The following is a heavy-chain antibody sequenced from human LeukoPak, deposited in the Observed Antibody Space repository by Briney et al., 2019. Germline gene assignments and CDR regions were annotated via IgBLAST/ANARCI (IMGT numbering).Heavy chain of an antibody. Sequence: GASVKVSCKASGGTFSSYAISWVRQAPGQGLEWMGRIIPILGIANYAQKFQGRVTITADKSTSTAYMELSSLRSEDTAVYYCASRTTVTTYDAFDIWGQGTMVTVSS. J-gene: IGHJ3*02. D-gene: IGHD4-17*01. CDR2: IIPILGIA. CDR1: GGTFSSYA. CDR3: ASRTTVTTYDAFDI. V-gene: IGHV1-69*04.